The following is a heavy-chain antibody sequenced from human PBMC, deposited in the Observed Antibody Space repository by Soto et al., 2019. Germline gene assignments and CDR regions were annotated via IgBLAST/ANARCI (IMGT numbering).Heavy chain of an antibody. CDR3: ARNLGSGFHTTHYYGMDV. CDR1: GYSFTNYW. D-gene: IGHD3-3*01. CDR2: IFPADSDT. Sequence: EVQLVQSGAEVKKPGESLKISCKGSGYSFTNYWIAWVRQMPGKGLEGLGIIFPADSDTRYSPSFQGQVTISVYKSVTTASLQWSSLRVSDTAIYYCARNLGSGFHTTHYYGMDVWGQGTTVTVSS. J-gene: IGHJ6*02. V-gene: IGHV5-51*01.